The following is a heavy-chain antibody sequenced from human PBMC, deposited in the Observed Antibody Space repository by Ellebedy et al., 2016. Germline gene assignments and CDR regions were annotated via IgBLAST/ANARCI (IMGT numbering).Heavy chain of an antibody. CDR2: INSDGSST. D-gene: IGHD4-17*01. J-gene: IGHJ4*02. Sequence: GESLKISXSASGFTFSSYWMHWVRQAPGKGLVWVSRINSDGSSTSYADSVKGRFTISRDNAKNTLYLQMNSLRAEDTAVYYCARLGDYVAEIDYWGQGTLVTVSS. CDR3: ARLGDYVAEIDY. V-gene: IGHV3-74*01. CDR1: GFTFSSYW.